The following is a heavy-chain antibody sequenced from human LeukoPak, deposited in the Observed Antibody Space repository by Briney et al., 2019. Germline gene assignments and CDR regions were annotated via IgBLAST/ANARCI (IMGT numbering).Heavy chain of an antibody. CDR3: AKTKWGYFDY. Sequence: PGGSLRLSCAASGFTFDDYAMHWVRQAPGKGLEWVSGISWNSGSIGYADSVKGRFTISRDNAKNSLYLQMNSLRAEDTASYYCAKTKWGYFDYWGQGTLVTVSS. D-gene: IGHD3-16*01. CDR2: ISWNSGSI. CDR1: GFTFDDYA. J-gene: IGHJ4*02. V-gene: IGHV3-9*01.